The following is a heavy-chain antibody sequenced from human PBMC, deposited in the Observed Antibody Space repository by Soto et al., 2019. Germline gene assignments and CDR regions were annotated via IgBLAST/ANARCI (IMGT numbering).Heavy chain of an antibody. D-gene: IGHD3-3*01. CDR3: ARDSGYDFWSGYQYSYFDY. CDR2: ISYDGSNK. V-gene: IGHV3-30-3*01. CDR1: GFTFSSYA. Sequence: SGGFLRLSCAASGFTFSSYAMHWVRQAPGKGLEWVAVISYDGSNKYYADSVKGRFTISRDNSKNTLYLQMNSLRAEDTAVYYCARDSGYDFWSGYQYSYFDYWGQGTLVTVSS. J-gene: IGHJ4*02.